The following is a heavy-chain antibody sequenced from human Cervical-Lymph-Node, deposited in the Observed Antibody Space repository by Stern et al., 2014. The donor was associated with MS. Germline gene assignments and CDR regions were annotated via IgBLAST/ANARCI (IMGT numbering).Heavy chain of an antibody. CDR3: ARGDFYGSGKLNVS. CDR1: GYTFTVYY. D-gene: IGHD3-10*01. CDR2: INPNSGGT. Sequence: VQLVQSGAEVKKPGASVKVSCKASGYTFTVYYINWVRQAPGQGLEWMGWINPNSGGTNLAQKFQGRVAMTRDTPISTDYMELSRLTSDDSAGYYCARGDFYGSGKLNVSWGQGSLVTVSS. V-gene: IGHV1-2*02. J-gene: IGHJ5*02.